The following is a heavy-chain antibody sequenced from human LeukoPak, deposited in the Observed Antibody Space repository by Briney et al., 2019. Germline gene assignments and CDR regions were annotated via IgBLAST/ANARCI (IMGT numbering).Heavy chain of an antibody. D-gene: IGHD6-6*01. Sequence: GGSLRLSCAASGFTFSSYEMNWVRQAPGKGLEWVSYISSSGSTIYYADSVKGRLTISRDNAKNSLYLQMNSLRAEDTAVYYCARVFYSSSNYYYYYMDVWGKGTTVTVSS. V-gene: IGHV3-48*03. CDR1: GFTFSSYE. CDR3: ARVFYSSSNYYYYYMDV. J-gene: IGHJ6*03. CDR2: ISSSGSTI.